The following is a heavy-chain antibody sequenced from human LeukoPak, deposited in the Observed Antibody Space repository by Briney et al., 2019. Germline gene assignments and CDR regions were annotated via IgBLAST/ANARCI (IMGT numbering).Heavy chain of an antibody. V-gene: IGHV4-34*01. D-gene: IGHD5-12*01. Sequence: PSETLSLTCAVYGGSFSGYYCSWIRQPPGKGLEWIGEINHSGSTNYNPSLKSRVTISVDTSKNQFSLKLSSVTAADTAVYYCARGSRLGWLRFGRGFDYWGQGTLVTVSS. CDR1: GGSFSGYY. CDR3: ARGSRLGWLRFGRGFDY. J-gene: IGHJ4*02. CDR2: INHSGST.